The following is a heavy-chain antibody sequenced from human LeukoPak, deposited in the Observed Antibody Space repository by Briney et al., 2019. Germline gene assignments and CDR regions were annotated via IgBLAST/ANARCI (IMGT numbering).Heavy chain of an antibody. CDR2: INPSDGST. CDR1: GFTFGSYA. J-gene: IGHJ4*02. CDR3: AKDLFGRYSRDY. V-gene: IGHV3-23*01. Sequence: GGSLRLSCAASGFTFGSYAMTWVRQAPGKGLEWVSGINPSDGSTHYADSVKGRFTISRDNSKNMLYLQMNSLRAEDTAVYYCAKDLFGRYSRDYWGQGTLVTVSS. D-gene: IGHD3-10*01.